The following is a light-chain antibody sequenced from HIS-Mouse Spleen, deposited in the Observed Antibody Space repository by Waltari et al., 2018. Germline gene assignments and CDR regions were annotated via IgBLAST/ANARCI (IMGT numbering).Light chain of an antibody. Sequence: DIQMTQSPSSVSASVGDRVTITCRASQGISSWLAWYQQKPGKAPRLLIYAASGLQSGVPSRFRGIGCGKDFTLPISSLQPEDFATSYCQQANSFPFSFGPRTKVDI. CDR2: AAS. CDR3: QQANSFPFS. J-gene: IGKJ3*01. CDR1: QGISSW. V-gene: IGKV1-12*01.